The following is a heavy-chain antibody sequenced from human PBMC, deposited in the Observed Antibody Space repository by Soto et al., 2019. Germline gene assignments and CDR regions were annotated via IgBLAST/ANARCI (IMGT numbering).Heavy chain of an antibody. CDR2: ISGSGGST. Sequence: EVQLLESGGGLVQPGGSLRLSCAASGFTFSSYAMSWVRQAPGKGLEWVSAISGSGGSTYYADSVKGRFTISRDNSKNTRYWQMNSLRAEDTAVYYCAKIPHSSSWYLDAFDIWGQGTMVTVSS. J-gene: IGHJ3*02. CDR1: GFTFSSYA. D-gene: IGHD6-13*01. V-gene: IGHV3-23*01. CDR3: AKIPHSSSWYLDAFDI.